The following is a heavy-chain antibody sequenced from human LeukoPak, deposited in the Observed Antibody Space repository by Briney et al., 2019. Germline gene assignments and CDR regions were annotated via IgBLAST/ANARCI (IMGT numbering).Heavy chain of an antibody. J-gene: IGHJ4*02. V-gene: IGHV4-4*09. CDR3: ARGLSFFDY. D-gene: IGHD2/OR15-2a*01. CDR1: GGSISRYY. Sequence: PSETLSLTCTVSGGSISRYYRSWIRQPPGKGLEWIGYIYTSGSTNYNPSLKSRVTISVDTSKNQFSLKLSSVTAANTAVYYCARGLSFFDYWGQGTLVTVSS. CDR2: IYTSGST.